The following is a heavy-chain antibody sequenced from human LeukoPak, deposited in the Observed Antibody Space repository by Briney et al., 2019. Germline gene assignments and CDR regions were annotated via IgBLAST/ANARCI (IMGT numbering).Heavy chain of an antibody. Sequence: SETLSLTCTVSGGSISSYYWSWIRQPPGKGVEWVGYIYYSGSTNYNPSLKSRVTISVDTSKNQFSLRLSSVTAADTAVYYCARGTSSSWHDYWGQGTLVTVSS. J-gene: IGHJ4*02. CDR3: ARGTSSSWHDY. CDR2: IYYSGST. D-gene: IGHD6-13*01. CDR1: GGSISSYY. V-gene: IGHV4-59*01.